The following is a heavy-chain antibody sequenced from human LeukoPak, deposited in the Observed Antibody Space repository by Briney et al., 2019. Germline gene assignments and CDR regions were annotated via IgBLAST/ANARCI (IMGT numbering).Heavy chain of an antibody. CDR1: GYTFTGYY. Sequence: ASVKVSCKASGYTFTGYYLHWVRQAPGQGLEWMGWINPNSDGTNYAQKFQDRVTMTRDTSISTGYMELSRLRSDDTAVYYCARDLSDSDYVRKGLDYWGQGTLVTVSS. CDR2: INPNSDGT. J-gene: IGHJ4*02. V-gene: IGHV1-2*02. D-gene: IGHD4-11*01. CDR3: ARDLSDSDYVRKGLDY.